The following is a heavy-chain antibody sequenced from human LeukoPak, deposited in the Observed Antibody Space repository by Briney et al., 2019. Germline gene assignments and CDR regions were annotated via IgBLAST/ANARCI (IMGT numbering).Heavy chain of an antibody. CDR3: ARDLKTYDSSGYKDY. V-gene: IGHV1-2*02. Sequence: ASVKVSCKASGYTFTGYYMHWVRQAPGQGLEWMGWINPNSGGTNYAQKFQGRVTMTRDTSITTAYMELSRLRSDDTAVYYCARDLKTYDSSGYKDYRGQGTLVTVSS. D-gene: IGHD3-22*01. CDR2: INPNSGGT. CDR1: GYTFTGYY. J-gene: IGHJ4*02.